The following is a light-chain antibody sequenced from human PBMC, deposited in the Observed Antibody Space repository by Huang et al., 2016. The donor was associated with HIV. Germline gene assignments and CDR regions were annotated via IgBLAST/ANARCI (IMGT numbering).Light chain of an antibody. CDR3: QQRNNWPPWT. Sequence: EIVLTQSPATLSLSPGEGATLSCRASQSIGSYLAWYQQRPGQVPRRLIDDASIRATGIPARFSGRGSGTDFTLTISSLEPEDFAVYYCQQRNNWPPWTFGQGTKVELK. CDR2: DAS. CDR1: QSIGSY. J-gene: IGKJ1*01. V-gene: IGKV3-11*01.